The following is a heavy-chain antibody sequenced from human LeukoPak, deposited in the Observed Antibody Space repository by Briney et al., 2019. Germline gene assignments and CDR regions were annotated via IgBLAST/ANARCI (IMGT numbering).Heavy chain of an antibody. Sequence: GGSLRLSCAASGFTVSSNYMSRVRQAPGKGLGWVSVIYSGGSTYYADSVKGRFTISRDNSKNTLYLQMNSLRAEDTAVYYCATYFWSGYYNYWGQGTLVTVSS. CDR1: GFTVSSNY. V-gene: IGHV3-53*01. CDR2: IYSGGST. J-gene: IGHJ4*02. D-gene: IGHD3-3*01. CDR3: ATYFWSGYYNY.